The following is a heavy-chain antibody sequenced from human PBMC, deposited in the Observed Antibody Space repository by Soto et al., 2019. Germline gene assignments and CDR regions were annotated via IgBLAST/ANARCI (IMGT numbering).Heavy chain of an antibody. CDR3: ARGGHPLPLYCSSTSCPYYFDY. CDR2: INHSGST. J-gene: IGHJ4*02. V-gene: IGHV4-34*01. CDR1: GGSFSGYY. D-gene: IGHD2-2*01. Sequence: SETLSLTCAVYGGSFSGYYWSWIRQPPGKGLEWIGEINHSGSTNYNPSLKSRVTISVDTSKNQFSLKLSSVTAADTAVYYCARGGHPLPLYCSSTSCPYYFDYWGQGTLVTVSS.